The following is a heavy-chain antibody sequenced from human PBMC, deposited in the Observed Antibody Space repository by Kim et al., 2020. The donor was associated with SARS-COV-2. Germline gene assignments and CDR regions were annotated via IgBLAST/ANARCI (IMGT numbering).Heavy chain of an antibody. V-gene: IGHV3-11*01. CDR3: ARDSERRIAAAAHWAVDY. CDR2: ISSSGSTI. D-gene: IGHD6-13*01. CDR1: GFTFSDYY. J-gene: IGHJ4*02. Sequence: PGGSLRLSCAASGFTFSDYYMSWIRQAPGKGLEWVSYISSSGSTIYYADSVKGRFTISRDNAKNSLYLQMNSLRAEDTAVYYCARDSERRIAAAAHWAVDYWGQGTLVTVSS.